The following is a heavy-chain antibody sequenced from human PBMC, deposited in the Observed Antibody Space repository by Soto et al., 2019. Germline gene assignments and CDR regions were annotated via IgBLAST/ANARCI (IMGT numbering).Heavy chain of an antibody. J-gene: IGHJ4*02. V-gene: IGHV3-30*03. CDR3: AANYYDSSGRFEY. CDR2: ISYDGSNK. CDR1: GFTFSSYC. D-gene: IGHD3-22*01. Sequence: PGGSLRLSCAASGFTFSSYCIHWVRQAPGKGLEWVAVISYDGSNKYYADSVKGRFTISRDNSKNTLYLQMNSLRAEDTAVYYCAANYYDSSGRFEYCGQGTLVTVSS.